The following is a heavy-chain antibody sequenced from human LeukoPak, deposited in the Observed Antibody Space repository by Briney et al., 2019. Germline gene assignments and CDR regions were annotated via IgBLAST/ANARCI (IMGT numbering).Heavy chain of an antibody. CDR1: GFTFSSYA. V-gene: IGHV3-30-3*01. CDR3: AKDLVNDFWSGYNFDY. Sequence: PGGSLRLSCAASGFTFSSYAMHWVRQAPGKGLEWVAVISYDGSNKYYADSVKGRFTISRDNSKNTLYLQMNSLRAEDTAVYYCAKDLVNDFWSGYNFDYWGQGTLVTVSS. J-gene: IGHJ4*02. D-gene: IGHD3-3*01. CDR2: ISYDGSNK.